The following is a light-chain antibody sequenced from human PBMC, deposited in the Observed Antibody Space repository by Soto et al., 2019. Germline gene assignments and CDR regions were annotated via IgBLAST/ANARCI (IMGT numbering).Light chain of an antibody. CDR1: SSDVGGYNY. V-gene: IGLV2-14*01. Sequence: QSVLTQPPSASGSPGQSVTTSCTGTSSDVGGYNYVSWYQQHPGKAPKLMIYEVSNRPSGVSNRFSGSKSGNTASLTISGLQAEDEADYYCSSYTCSSTLVFGTGTKVTVL. CDR3: SSYTCSSTLV. J-gene: IGLJ1*01. CDR2: EVS.